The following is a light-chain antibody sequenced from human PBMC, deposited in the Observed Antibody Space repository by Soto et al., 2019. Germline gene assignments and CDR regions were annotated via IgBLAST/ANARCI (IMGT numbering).Light chain of an antibody. CDR1: QSVSSSY. J-gene: IGKJ2*01. CDR3: QQYGSSPAT. CDR2: GAS. Sequence: EIVLTQSPGTLSLSPGERATLSCRASQSVSSSYLAWYQQKPGQAPRLLIYGASSSATGIPDRFSGSGPGTDFTLTISRLEPEDLAVYYCQQYGSSPATFGQVTQLEIK. V-gene: IGKV3-20*01.